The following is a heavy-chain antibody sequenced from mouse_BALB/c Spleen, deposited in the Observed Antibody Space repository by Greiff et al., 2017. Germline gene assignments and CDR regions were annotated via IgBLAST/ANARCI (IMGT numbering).Heavy chain of an antibody. CDR2: ISSGGSYT. J-gene: IGHJ4*01. Sequence: EVQVVESGGGLVKPGGSLKLSCAASGFTFSSYGMSWVRQTPDKRLEWVATISSGGSYTYYPDSVKGRFTISRDNAKNTLYLQMSSLKSEDTAMYYCARHGGYDAMDYWGQGTSVTVSS. V-gene: IGHV5-6*01. CDR3: ARHGGYDAMDY. CDR1: GFTFSSYG.